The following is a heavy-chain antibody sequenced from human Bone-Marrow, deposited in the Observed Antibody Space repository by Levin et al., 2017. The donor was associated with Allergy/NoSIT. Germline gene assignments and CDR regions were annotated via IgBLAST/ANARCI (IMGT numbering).Heavy chain of an antibody. V-gene: IGHV1-8*01. D-gene: IGHD2-15*01. CDR1: GYSFTSYN. CDR2: INPNSGNT. CDR3: ARGDCYSGSCYGPDWFDP. Sequence: GASVKVSCKTSGYSFTSYNVYWVRQAPGQGLEWMGYINPNSGNTGYAQKFQGRVTVTRNSSITTAYMELSGLRSEDTAMYYCARGDCYSGSCYGPDWFDPWGQGTQVTVSS. J-gene: IGHJ5*02.